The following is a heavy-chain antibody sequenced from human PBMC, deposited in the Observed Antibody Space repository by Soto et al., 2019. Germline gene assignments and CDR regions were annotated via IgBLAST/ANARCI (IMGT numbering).Heavy chain of an antibody. D-gene: IGHD3-9*01. CDR2: IFYSGST. CDR3: ARGRDYYDILSGYVNWFGP. Sequence: SETLSLTCTVSGGSISSSSYYWGWIRQPPGKRLEWIGSIFYSGSTYYNPSLKSRVTISVDTSKNQFSLKLSSVTAADTAVYYCARGRDYYDILSGYVNWFGPWGQGTLVTVSS. V-gene: IGHV4-39*01. CDR1: GGSISSSSYY. J-gene: IGHJ5*02.